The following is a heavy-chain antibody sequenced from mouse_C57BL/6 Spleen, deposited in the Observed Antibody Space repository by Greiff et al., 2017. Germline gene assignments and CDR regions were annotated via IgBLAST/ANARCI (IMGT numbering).Heavy chain of an antibody. CDR1: GFNFSSSD. V-gene: IGHV5-4*01. J-gene: IGHJ4*01. CDR3: ARDGTGHYSIDY. D-gene: IGHD4-1*01. CDR2: ISDGGSYP. Sequence: EVHLVASGGGLVKPGGSLKISCAASGFNFSSSDLSWVSQTPEKRLEWVATISDGGSYPYYPDNVKGRFTISRNNAKDKLYRQMSLLKSEDTSMYYCARDGTGHYSIDYWGQGTSVTVSS.